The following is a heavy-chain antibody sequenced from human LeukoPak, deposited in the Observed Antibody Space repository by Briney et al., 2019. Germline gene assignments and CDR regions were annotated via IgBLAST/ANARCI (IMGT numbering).Heavy chain of an antibody. V-gene: IGHV4-39*07. CDR1: GGSISSSSYY. J-gene: IGHJ4*02. CDR3: ARVLFAAAINGLDY. Sequence: SETLSLTCTVSGGSISSSSYYWSWIRQPPGKGLEWIGCIYYSGSTYYNPSLKSRVTISVDTPKNQFSLKLSSVTAADTAVYYWARVLFAAAINGLDYGGQGTLVTVSA. CDR2: IYYSGST. D-gene: IGHD2-2*01.